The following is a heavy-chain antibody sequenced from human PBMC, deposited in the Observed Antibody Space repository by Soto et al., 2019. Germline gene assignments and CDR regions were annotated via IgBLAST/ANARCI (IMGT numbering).Heavy chain of an antibody. CDR2: IIPIFGTA. CDR1: GGTFSSYA. Sequence: QVQLVQSGAEVKKSGSSVKVSCKASGGTFSSYAISWVRQAPGQGLEWMGGIIPIFGTANYAQKFQGRVTITADESTSTAYMELSSLRSEDTAVYYCARGQEGGYVEGYYFDYWGQGTLVTVSS. D-gene: IGHD6-13*01. CDR3: ARGQEGGYVEGYYFDY. J-gene: IGHJ4*02. V-gene: IGHV1-69*01.